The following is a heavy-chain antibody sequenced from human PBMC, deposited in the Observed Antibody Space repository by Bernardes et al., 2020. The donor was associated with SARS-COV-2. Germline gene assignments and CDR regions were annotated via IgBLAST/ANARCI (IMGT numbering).Heavy chain of an antibody. Sequence: ASVKVSCQADGDTFTTYYLHWVRQAPGQGLEWLGRINPLRDGTNYAQKFQVRVAMTSAPSTSTVYMELSNLRLDDTAVYYCARASRSTGIYGMDVWGQGTTVTVSS. CDR3: ARASRSTGIYGMDV. CDR1: GDTFTTYY. CDR2: INPLRDGT. D-gene: IGHD2-2*01. J-gene: IGHJ6*02. V-gene: IGHV1-46*01.